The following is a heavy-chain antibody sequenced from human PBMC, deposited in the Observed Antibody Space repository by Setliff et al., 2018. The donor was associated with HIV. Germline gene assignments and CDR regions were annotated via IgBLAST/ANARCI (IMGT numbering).Heavy chain of an antibody. CDR3: AITTANWFDP. Sequence: PGASLKISCKGSGYSFSSYWIGWVRQMSGKGLEWMGSIYPDDSDTRYSPAFQGQVTISADKSINTAYLQWSSLKASDTAMYYCAITTANWFDPWGQGTLVTVSS. J-gene: IGHJ5*02. CDR2: IYPDDSDT. V-gene: IGHV5-51*01. D-gene: IGHD4-17*01. CDR1: GYSFSSYW.